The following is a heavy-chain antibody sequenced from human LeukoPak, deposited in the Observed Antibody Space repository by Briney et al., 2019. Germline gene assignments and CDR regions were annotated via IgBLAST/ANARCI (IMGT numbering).Heavy chain of an antibody. CDR3: AGGYYGSGRSSSDAFDI. CDR2: ISRSSSYI. D-gene: IGHD3-10*01. Sequence: GGSLRLSCAASGFTFSSYSMNWVRQAPGKGLEWVSSISRSSSYIYYADSVKGRFTISRDNAKNSLYLQMNSLRAEDTAVYYCAGGYYGSGRSSSDAFDIWGQGTMVTVSS. V-gene: IGHV3-21*01. CDR1: GFTFSSYS. J-gene: IGHJ3*02.